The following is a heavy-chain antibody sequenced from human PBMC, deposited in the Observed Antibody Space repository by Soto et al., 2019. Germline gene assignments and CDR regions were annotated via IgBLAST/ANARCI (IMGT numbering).Heavy chain of an antibody. D-gene: IGHD2-2*01. J-gene: IGHJ4*02. V-gene: IGHV3-72*01. Sequence: GGSLRLSCAASGFTFSDHYMDWVRQAPGKGLEWVARITNKANSYTTEYAASVKGRFSISRGDSQNSVYLQMNSLKTEDTAVYYCAREGGYCSTTICYRPPDYWGQGTLVTVSS. CDR2: ITNKANSYTT. CDR1: GFTFSDHY. CDR3: AREGGYCSTTICYRPPDY.